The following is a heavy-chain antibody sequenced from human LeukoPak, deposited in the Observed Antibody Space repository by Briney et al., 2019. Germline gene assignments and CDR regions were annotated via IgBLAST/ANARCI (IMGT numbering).Heavy chain of an antibody. V-gene: IGHV3-23*01. Sequence: GGSLRLSCAASGFTFSGYARSGFRQAPGKGLEWFSAISGSGGSTYYADSVKGRFTISRDNSKNTLYLQMNSLRAEDTAVYYCAKSYGSGITPLDYWGQETLVTVSS. D-gene: IGHD3-10*01. J-gene: IGHJ4*02. CDR2: ISGSGGST. CDR1: GFTFSGYA. CDR3: AKSYGSGITPLDY.